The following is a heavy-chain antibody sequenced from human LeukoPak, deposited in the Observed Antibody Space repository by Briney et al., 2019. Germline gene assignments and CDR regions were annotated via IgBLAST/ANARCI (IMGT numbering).Heavy chain of an antibody. CDR2: SSSIGGRT. CDR1: GLTFSSYG. Sequence: GGSLRLSCAASGLTFSSYGMSWVRQAPGKGLEWVSGSSSIGGRTYYADSVKGRFTVTRDNSRNTLHLQMNSLRVEDTGVYYCAKDDAWGRFYHWGQGTLVTVSS. D-gene: IGHD3-16*01. J-gene: IGHJ1*01. V-gene: IGHV3-23*01. CDR3: AKDDAWGRFYH.